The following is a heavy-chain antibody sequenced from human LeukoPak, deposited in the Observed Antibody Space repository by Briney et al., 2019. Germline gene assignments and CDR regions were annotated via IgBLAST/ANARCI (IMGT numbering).Heavy chain of an antibody. Sequence: GGSLRLSCAASGFTFSSYWMSWVRQAPGKGLEWVANINQDGSEKYYVDSVKGRFTISRDNAKKSLYLQMNSLRAEDTAVYYCGRVGAYYGSGSYSNYWGQGTLVTVSS. D-gene: IGHD3-10*01. CDR3: GRVGAYYGSGSYSNY. J-gene: IGHJ4*02. CDR2: INQDGSEK. V-gene: IGHV3-7*01. CDR1: GFTFSSYW.